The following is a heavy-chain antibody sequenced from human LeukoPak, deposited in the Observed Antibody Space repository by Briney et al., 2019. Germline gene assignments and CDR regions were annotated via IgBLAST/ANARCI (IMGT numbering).Heavy chain of an antibody. D-gene: IGHD4-17*01. V-gene: IGHV3-48*03. CDR1: GFTFSSYE. J-gene: IGHJ6*03. Sequence: PGGSLRLSCAASGFTFSSYEMNWVRQAPGKGLEWVSYISSSGSTIYYADSVKGRFTISRDNSKNTLYLQMNSLRAEDTAVYYCARLTTVTTYYYYYMDVWGKGTTVTVSS. CDR2: ISSSGSTI. CDR3: ARLTTVTTYYYYYMDV.